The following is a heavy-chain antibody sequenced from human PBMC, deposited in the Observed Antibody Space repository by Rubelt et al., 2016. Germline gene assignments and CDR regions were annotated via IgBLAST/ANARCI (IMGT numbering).Heavy chain of an antibody. J-gene: IGHJ4*02. CDR1: GYTFTSSG. CDR2: ISAYNGNT. D-gene: IGHD3-10*01. Sequence: QVQLVQSGAEVKKPGASVKVSCKASGYTFTSSGISWVRQAPGQGLEWMGWISAYNGNTNYAQKRQGRVTMTLDTSTSTAYMELRSLRSDGTAVYYCARDPLPVRGVIMTPTHGGQGTLVTVSS. CDR3: ARDPLPVRGVIMTPTH. V-gene: IGHV1-18*01.